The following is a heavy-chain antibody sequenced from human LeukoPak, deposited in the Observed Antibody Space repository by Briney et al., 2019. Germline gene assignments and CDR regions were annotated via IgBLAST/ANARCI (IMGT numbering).Heavy chain of an antibody. CDR3: ANLLVGARGEFDP. CDR2: INPNSGGT. CDR1: GYTFTGYY. V-gene: IGHV1-2*06. Sequence: ASVKVSCKASGYTFTGYYMHWVRQAPGQGLEWMGRINPNSGGTNYAQKFQGRVTMTRDTSISTAYMELSRLRSDDTAVYYCANLLVGARGEFDPWGQGTLVTVSS. D-gene: IGHD1-26*01. J-gene: IGHJ5*02.